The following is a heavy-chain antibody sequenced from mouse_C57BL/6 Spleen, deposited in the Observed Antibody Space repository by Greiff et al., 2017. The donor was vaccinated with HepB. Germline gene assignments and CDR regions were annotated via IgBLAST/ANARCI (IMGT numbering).Heavy chain of an antibody. J-gene: IGHJ4*01. CDR3: AIPYYYGSSYDAMDF. Sequence: EVQLQESGPGLVKPSQSLSLTCSVTGYSITSGYYWNWIRQFPGNKLEWMGYISYDGSNNYNPSLKNRISITRDTSKNQFFLKLNSVTTEDTATYYCAIPYYYGSSYDAMDFWGQGTSVTVSS. V-gene: IGHV3-6*01. CDR2: ISYDGSN. CDR1: GYSITSGYY. D-gene: IGHD1-1*01.